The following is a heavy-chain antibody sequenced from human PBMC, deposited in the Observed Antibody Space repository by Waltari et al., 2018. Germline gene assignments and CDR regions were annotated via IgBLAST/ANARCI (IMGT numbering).Heavy chain of an antibody. CDR2: CDHEDGET. V-gene: IGHV1-24*01. CDR1: GYTLTELS. Sequence: QVQLVQSGAEVKKPGASVKVSCKVSGYTLTELSMQWVRQEPGKGLEWMGCCDHEDGETSYAQKFQGRGTMTEDTSTATASMERSSLRSEDTAVYYCATGRPVVVVAATFDYWGQGTLVTVSS. CDR3: ATGRPVVVVAATFDY. J-gene: IGHJ4*02. D-gene: IGHD2-15*01.